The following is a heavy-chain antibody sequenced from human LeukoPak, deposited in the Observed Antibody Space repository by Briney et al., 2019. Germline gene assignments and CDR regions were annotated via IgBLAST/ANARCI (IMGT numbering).Heavy chain of an antibody. CDR2: IYPGDSDT. J-gene: IGHJ4*02. D-gene: IGHD3-10*01. CDR3: ASTIYYGSGSYYGSFDY. CDR1: GYRFTSYW. Sequence: AGESLKISCKGSGYRFTSYWIGWVRQMPGKGLEWMGIIYPGDSDTRYSPSFQGQVTISADKSISTAYLQWSSLKASDTAMYYCASTIYYGSGSYYGSFDYWGQGTLVTVSS. V-gene: IGHV5-51*01.